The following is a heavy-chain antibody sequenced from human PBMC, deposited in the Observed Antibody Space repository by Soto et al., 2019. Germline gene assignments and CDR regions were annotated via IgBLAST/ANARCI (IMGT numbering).Heavy chain of an antibody. CDR1: GFTFSSYA. J-gene: IGHJ1*01. V-gene: IGHV3-23*01. CDR2: ISGSGVST. D-gene: IGHD4-17*01. CDR3: AKAPVPDYGPYGSCVFQQ. Sequence: GGSLRLSCAASGFTFSSYAMSWVRQAPGKGLEWVSAISGSGVSTYYADSVKGRFTISRDSSKNTLYLQMNSLRAEDTALFYCAKAPVPDYGPYGSCVFQQWGQGTLVTVS.